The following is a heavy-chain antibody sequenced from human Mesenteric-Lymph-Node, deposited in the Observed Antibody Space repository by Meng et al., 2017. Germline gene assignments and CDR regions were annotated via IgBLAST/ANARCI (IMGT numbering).Heavy chain of an antibody. V-gene: IGHV4-39*07. Sequence: SETLSLTCAVYGGSFSSYYWGWIRQPPGKGLEWIGSIYYSGSTYYNPSLKSRVTISVDTSKNQFSLKLSSVTAADTAVYYCLSDYYDSSGYFGRGNDYWGQGTLVTVSS. CDR1: GGSFSSYY. CDR3: LSDYYDSSGYFGRGNDY. CDR2: IYYSGST. J-gene: IGHJ4*02. D-gene: IGHD3-22*01.